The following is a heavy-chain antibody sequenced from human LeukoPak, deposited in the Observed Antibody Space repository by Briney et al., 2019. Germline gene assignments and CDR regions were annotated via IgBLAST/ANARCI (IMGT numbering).Heavy chain of an antibody. CDR2: IYHSGST. V-gene: IGHV4-39*07. D-gene: IGHD6-13*01. J-gene: IGHJ5*02. CDR3: ARAYSSSWYFNWFDP. CDR1: GDSISSSNCY. Sequence: SETLSLTCTVSGDSISSSNCYWGWIRQPPGKGLEWIGTIYHSGSTYYNASLESRVTISVDTSKNQFSLKLSSVTAADTAVYYCARAYSSSWYFNWFDPWGQGTLVTVSS.